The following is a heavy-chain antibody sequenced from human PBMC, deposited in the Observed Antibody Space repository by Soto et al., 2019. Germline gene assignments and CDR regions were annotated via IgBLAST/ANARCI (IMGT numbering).Heavy chain of an antibody. CDR3: ARRGYYAISAFDI. CDR1: GGSISSYY. J-gene: IGHJ3*02. D-gene: IGHD2-8*01. CDR2: FYYSGST. V-gene: IGHV4-59*08. Sequence: TSETLSLTCTVSGGSISSYYWSWIRQPPGKGLEWIGYFYYSGSTNYNPSLKSRVTISVDTSKNQFSLKLSSVTAADTAVYYCARRGYYAISAFDIWGQGTMVTVSS.